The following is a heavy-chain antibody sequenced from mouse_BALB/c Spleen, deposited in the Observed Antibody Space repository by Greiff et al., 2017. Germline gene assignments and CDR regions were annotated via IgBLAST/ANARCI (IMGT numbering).Heavy chain of an antibody. J-gene: IGHJ3*01. CDR1: GFTFSSFG. D-gene: IGHD1-1*01. CDR2: ISSGSSTI. Sequence: EVKLVESGGGLVQPGGSRQLSCAASGFTFSSFGMHWVRQAPEKGLEWVAYISSGSSTIYYADTVKGRFTISRDNPKNTLFLQMTSLRSEDTAMYYCARHGSSYGFAYWGQGTLVTVSA. CDR3: ARHGSSYGFAY. V-gene: IGHV5-17*02.